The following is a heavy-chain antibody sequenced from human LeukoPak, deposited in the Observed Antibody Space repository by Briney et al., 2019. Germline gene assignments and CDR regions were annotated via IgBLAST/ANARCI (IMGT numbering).Heavy chain of an antibody. J-gene: IGHJ4*02. V-gene: IGHV3-9*03. Sequence: GGSLRLSCAASGFTFDDYAMHWVRQAPGKGLERVSGISWNSGSIVYADSVKGRFTISRDNAKNSLYLQMNSLRAEDMALYYCAKDMSSGWYVGPRFDYWGQGTLVTVSS. D-gene: IGHD6-19*01. CDR3: AKDMSSGWYVGPRFDY. CDR1: GFTFDDYA. CDR2: ISWNSGSI.